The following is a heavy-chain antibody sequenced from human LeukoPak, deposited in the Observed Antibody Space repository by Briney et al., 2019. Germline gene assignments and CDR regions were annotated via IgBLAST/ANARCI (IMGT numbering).Heavy chain of an antibody. V-gene: IGHV4-34*01. CDR2: INHSGST. J-gene: IGHJ4*02. CDR1: GGSFSGYY. CDR3: ARLGYSYGSGGGY. Sequence: SETLSLTCAVYGGSFSGYYWSWIRQPPGKGLEWIGEINHSGSTNYNPSLKSRVTISVDTSKNQFSLKLSSVTAADTAVYYCARLGYSYGSGGGYWGQGTLVTVSS. D-gene: IGHD5-18*01.